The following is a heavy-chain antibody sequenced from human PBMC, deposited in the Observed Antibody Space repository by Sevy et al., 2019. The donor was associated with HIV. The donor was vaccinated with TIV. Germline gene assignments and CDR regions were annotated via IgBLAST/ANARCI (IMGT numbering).Heavy chain of an antibody. Sequence: EGSLRLSCAASGFTFSRYGMHWVLQAPGKELEWVASIGFDGNNKHYVDSVMGRFTISRDDSKNTLYLQMNSLGSEDTAVYYCAKDSVARNLHFDYWGQGALVTVSS. CDR1: GFTFSRYG. J-gene: IGHJ4*02. D-gene: IGHD6-19*01. V-gene: IGHV3-30*02. CDR3: AKDSVARNLHFDY. CDR2: IGFDGNNK.